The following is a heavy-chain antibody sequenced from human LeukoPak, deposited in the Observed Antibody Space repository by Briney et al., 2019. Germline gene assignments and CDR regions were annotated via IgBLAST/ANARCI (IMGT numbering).Heavy chain of an antibody. CDR1: GYTFTGYY. Sequence: ASVKVSCKASGYTFTGYYMHWVRQAPGQGLEWMGWINPNSGSTNYAQKFQGRVTMTRDTSTSTAYMELSSLTSDDSAVYYRARKGCTGGCFPFNPWGRETLVTFSS. CDR3: ARKGCTGGCFPFNP. D-gene: IGHD2-8*02. J-gene: IGHJ5*02. V-gene: IGHV1-2*02. CDR2: INPNSGST.